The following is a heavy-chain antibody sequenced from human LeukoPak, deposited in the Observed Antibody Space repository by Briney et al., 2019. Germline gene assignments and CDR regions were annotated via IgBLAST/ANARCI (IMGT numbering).Heavy chain of an antibody. Sequence: GGSLRLSCAASGFTFSSYAMHWVRQAPGKGLEYVSAISSNGGSTYYANSVKGRFTISRDNSKNTLYLQMGSLRAEDMAVYYCAREGQPPGAFDIWGQGTMVTVSS. CDR3: AREGQPPGAFDI. CDR1: GFTFSSYA. CDR2: ISSNGGST. V-gene: IGHV3-64*01. D-gene: IGHD5-18*01. J-gene: IGHJ3*02.